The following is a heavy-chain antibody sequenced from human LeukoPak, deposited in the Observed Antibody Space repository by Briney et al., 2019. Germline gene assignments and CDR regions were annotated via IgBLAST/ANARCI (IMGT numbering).Heavy chain of an antibody. D-gene: IGHD6-19*01. V-gene: IGHV1-18*04. Sequence: ASQTLSCKASGYTFTSNGINWVRHGPGQGLEWIGWISGYNGHTNYVQKMQGRVTMTTDTSTNTAYMELRSLRSDDTAVYYCARGPGIAVAGVFDYWGQGSLVTVSS. CDR3: ARGPGIAVAGVFDY. J-gene: IGHJ4*02. CDR2: ISGYNGHT. CDR1: GYTFTSNG.